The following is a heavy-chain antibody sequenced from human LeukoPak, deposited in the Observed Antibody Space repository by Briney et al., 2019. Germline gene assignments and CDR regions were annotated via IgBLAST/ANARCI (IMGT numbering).Heavy chain of an antibody. CDR1: GGSISSYY. CDR3: ARVPPPEYCSSTSCRAGVFDY. CDR2: IYYSGST. V-gene: IGHV4-59*01. D-gene: IGHD2-2*01. Sequence: SETLSLTCTVSGGSISSYYWSWIRQPPGKGLEWIGCIYYSGSTNYNPSLKSRVTISVDTSKNQFSLKLSSVTAADTAVYYCARVPPPEYCSSTSCRAGVFDYWGQGTLVTVSS. J-gene: IGHJ4*02.